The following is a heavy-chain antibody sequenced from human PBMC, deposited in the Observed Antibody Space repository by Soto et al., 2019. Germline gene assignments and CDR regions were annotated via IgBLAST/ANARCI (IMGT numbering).Heavy chain of an antibody. CDR2: IYHSGST. CDR3: ARSTVAPEQLFDY. Sequence: SETLSLTCAVSGGSISSGGYSWSWIWQPPGKGLEWIGYIYHSGSTYYNPSLKSRVTISVDRSKNQFSLKLSSVTAADTAVYYCARSTVAPEQLFDYWGQGTLVTVSS. V-gene: IGHV4-30-2*01. CDR1: GGSISSGGYS. D-gene: IGHD4-17*01. J-gene: IGHJ4*02.